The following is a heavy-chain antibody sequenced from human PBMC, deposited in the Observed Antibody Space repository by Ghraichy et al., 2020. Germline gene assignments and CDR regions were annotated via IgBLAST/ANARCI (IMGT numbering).Heavy chain of an antibody. V-gene: IGHV3-48*03. J-gene: IGHJ4*02. Sequence: GGSLRLSCAASGFTFASHEMNWVRQASGKGLEWVSYISSSGSSIYYADSVKGRLTISRDNAKNSVYLQMNSLRVEDTAVYYCARGYCSGGTCHLDSWGQGTLVTVSS. CDR1: GFTFASHE. CDR2: ISSSGSSI. D-gene: IGHD2-15*01. CDR3: ARGYCSGGTCHLDS.